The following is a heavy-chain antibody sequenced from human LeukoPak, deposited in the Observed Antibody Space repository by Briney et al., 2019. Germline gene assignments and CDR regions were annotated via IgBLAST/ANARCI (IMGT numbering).Heavy chain of an antibody. CDR3: AREGFNRELTGYCSSTSCYEIDY. Sequence: ASVKISCKASGYTFTSYYLHWVRQAPGQGLEWMGIINPSDSSTSYAQKFQGRVTMTRDTATSTVYMELSSLRSEDTAVYYCAREGFNRELTGYCSSTSCYEIDYWGQGTLVTVSS. CDR2: INPSDSST. J-gene: IGHJ4*02. CDR1: GYTFTSYY. D-gene: IGHD2-2*01. V-gene: IGHV1-46*01.